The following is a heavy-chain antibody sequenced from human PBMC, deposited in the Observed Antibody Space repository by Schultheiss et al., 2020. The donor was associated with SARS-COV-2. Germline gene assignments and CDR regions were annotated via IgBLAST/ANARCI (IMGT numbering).Heavy chain of an antibody. CDR1: GFTFSSYS. CDR2: ISYDGSNK. D-gene: IGHD6-13*01. Sequence: GGSLRLSCAASGFTFSSYSMNWVRQAPGKGLEWVAVISYDGSNKYYADSVKGRFTISRDNSKNTLYLQMNSLRAEDTAVYYCASGFIAAAGTTHYWGQGTLVTVSS. V-gene: IGHV3-30*12. CDR3: ASGFIAAAGTTHY. J-gene: IGHJ4*02.